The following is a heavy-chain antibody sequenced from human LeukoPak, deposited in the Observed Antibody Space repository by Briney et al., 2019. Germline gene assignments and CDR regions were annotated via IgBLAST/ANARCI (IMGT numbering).Heavy chain of an antibody. J-gene: IGHJ1*01. V-gene: IGHV3-30-3*01. D-gene: IGHD1-26*01. CDR1: GFTFSSYA. Sequence: HPGRSLRLSCAASGFTFSSYAMHWVRQAPGKGLEWVAVISYDGSNKYYADSVKGRFTISRDNSKNTLYLQMNSLRAEDTAVYYCARDSLSGIYSEHWGQGTLVTVSS. CDR2: ISYDGSNK. CDR3: ARDSLSGIYSEH.